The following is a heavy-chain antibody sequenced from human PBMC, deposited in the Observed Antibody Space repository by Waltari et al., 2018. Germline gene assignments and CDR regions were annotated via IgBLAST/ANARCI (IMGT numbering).Heavy chain of an antibody. J-gene: IGHJ4*02. D-gene: IGHD3-10*01. V-gene: IGHV1-2*06. Sequence: QVQLVQSGAEVKKPGASVKVSCKASGYTFTGYYMPWVRQAPGQGLEWMGRINPNSGGTNYAQKFQGRVTMTRDTSISTAYMELSRLRSDDTAVYYCARASMVRGVIIKWYFDYWGQGTLVTVSS. CDR3: ARASMVRGVIIKWYFDY. CDR1: GYTFTGYY. CDR2: INPNSGGT.